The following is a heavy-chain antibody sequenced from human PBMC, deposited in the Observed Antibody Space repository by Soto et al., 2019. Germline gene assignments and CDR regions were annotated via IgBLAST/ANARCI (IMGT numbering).Heavy chain of an antibody. V-gene: IGHV3-23*01. D-gene: IGHD2-15*01. CDR1: GFTFSAYA. CDR2: ISGSGGST. CDR3: AKVPSRPCSGGSCHLYYFDY. J-gene: IGHJ4*02. Sequence: VHSGGSLRLSCAASGFTFSAYAMSWVRQAPGKGLEWVSAISGSGGSTYYADSVKGRFTISRDNSKNTLYLQMNSLRAEDTAVYYCAKVPSRPCSGGSCHLYYFDYWGQGTLVTVSS.